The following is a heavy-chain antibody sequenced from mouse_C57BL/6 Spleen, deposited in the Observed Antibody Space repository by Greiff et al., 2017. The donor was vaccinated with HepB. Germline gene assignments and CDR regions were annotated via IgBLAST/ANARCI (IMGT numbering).Heavy chain of an antibody. Sequence: EVQVVESEGGLVQPGSSMKLSCTASGFTFSDYYMAWVRQVPEKGLEWVANINYDGSSTYYLDSLKSRFIISRDNAKNILYLQMSSLQSEDTATYYCARGGYGSPYFDYWGQGTTLTVSS. CDR1: GFTFSDYY. D-gene: IGHD1-1*01. J-gene: IGHJ2*01. V-gene: IGHV5-16*01. CDR3: ARGGYGSPYFDY. CDR2: INYDGSST.